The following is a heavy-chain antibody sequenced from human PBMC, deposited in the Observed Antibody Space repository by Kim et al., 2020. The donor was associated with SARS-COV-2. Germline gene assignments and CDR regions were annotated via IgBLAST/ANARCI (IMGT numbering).Heavy chain of an antibody. V-gene: IGHV4-31*02. D-gene: IGHD2-21*02. J-gene: IGHJ4*02. CDR3: ARTLGVVVTALDY. Sequence: NPSLKSRVTISVDTSKNQFSLKLSSVTAADTAVYYCARTLGVVVTALDYWGQGTLVTVSS.